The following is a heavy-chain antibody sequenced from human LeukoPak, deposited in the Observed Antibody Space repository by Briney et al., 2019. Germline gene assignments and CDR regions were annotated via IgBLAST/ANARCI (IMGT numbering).Heavy chain of an antibody. V-gene: IGHV4-34*01. J-gene: IGHJ4*02. CDR3: ARGGVYCSSTSCYTGNFDY. CDR1: GGSFSGYY. D-gene: IGHD2-2*02. Sequence: SETLSLTCAVYGGSFSGYYWRWIRQPPGKGLEWIGEINHSGSTNYNPSLKSRVTISVDTSKNQFSLKLSSVTAADTAVYYCARGGVYCSSTSCYTGNFDYWGQGTLVTVSS. CDR2: INHSGST.